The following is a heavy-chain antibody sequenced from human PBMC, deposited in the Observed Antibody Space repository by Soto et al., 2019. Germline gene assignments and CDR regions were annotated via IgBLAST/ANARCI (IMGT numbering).Heavy chain of an antibody. V-gene: IGHV3-23*01. CDR3: TNGYCTGPSCYTDHHNWFDP. CDR1: GFTFDSYA. D-gene: IGHD2-2*02. J-gene: IGHJ5*02. Sequence: EVQLLESGGGLVQPGGSLRLSCAASGFTFDSYAMSWVRQAPGKGLEWVSAISGSGDYTYYADSVKGRFTISRDNSRNTLYLQMSALRAEDTAVYFCTNGYCTGPSCYTDHHNWFDPWGQGILVTVSS. CDR2: ISGSGDYT.